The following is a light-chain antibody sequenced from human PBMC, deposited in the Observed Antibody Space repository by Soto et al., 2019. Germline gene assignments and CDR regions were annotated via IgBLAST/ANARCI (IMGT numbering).Light chain of an antibody. Sequence: DIQMTQSPSCVCASVGDRLTLTCRASRDISNSLAWYQQTPGKAPKLLLRGASSLHRGVTSRFSGGGAGTEFTITISSLQPEDFATYYCQQTSAFPRTVGQGTQVDIK. V-gene: IGKV1-12*01. CDR3: QQTSAFPRT. CDR1: RDISNS. J-gene: IGKJ1*01. CDR2: GAS.